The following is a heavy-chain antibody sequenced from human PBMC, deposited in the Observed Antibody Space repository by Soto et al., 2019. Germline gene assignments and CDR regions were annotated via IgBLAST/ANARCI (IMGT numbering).Heavy chain of an antibody. CDR2: IWYDGRNK. D-gene: IGHD3-10*01. V-gene: IGHV3-33*01. J-gene: IGHJ4*02. CDR1: GFTFSSYG. CDR3: ARARFTMVRGVTAGFDY. Sequence: GGSLRLSCAASGFTFSSYGMHWVRQAPGKGLEWVAVIWYDGRNKYYADSVKGRFTISRDNSKNTLYLQMNSLRAEDTAVYYCARARFTMVRGVTAGFDYWGQGTLVTVSS.